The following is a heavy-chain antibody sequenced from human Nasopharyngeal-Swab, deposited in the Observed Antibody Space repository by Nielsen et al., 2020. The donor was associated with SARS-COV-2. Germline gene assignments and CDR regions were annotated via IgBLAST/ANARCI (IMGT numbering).Heavy chain of an antibody. CDR3: ARAELDFWSGYYTTLYWYFDL. V-gene: IGHV4-59*13. CDR1: GGSISSYY. Sequence: SETLSLTCTVSGGSISSYYWSWIRQPPGKGLEWIGYIYYSGGTNYNPSLKSRVTISVDTSKNQFSLKLSSVTAADTAVYYCARAELDFWSGYYTTLYWYFDLWGRGTLVTVSS. D-gene: IGHD3-3*01. J-gene: IGHJ2*01. CDR2: IYYSGGT.